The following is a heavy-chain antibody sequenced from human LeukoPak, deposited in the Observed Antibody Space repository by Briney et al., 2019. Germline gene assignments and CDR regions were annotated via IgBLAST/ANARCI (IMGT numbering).Heavy chain of an antibody. CDR3: ARDXXEQGYYLADFDY. D-gene: IGHD3-22*01. V-gene: IGHV3-21*01. CDR1: GXXFXSYL. CDR2: ISSXGGDT. Sequence: PGGSLRLSCAAXGXXFXSYLMXXXXXAPGKGLEWVSSISSXGGDTYYAXSXKXRFTISRDNAKNSLYLQMSSLRADDTAVYYCARDXXEQGYYLADFDYWGQXTLVTVSS. J-gene: IGHJ4*02.